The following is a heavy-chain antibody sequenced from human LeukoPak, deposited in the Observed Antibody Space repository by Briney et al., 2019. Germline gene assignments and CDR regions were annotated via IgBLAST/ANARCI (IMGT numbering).Heavy chain of an antibody. CDR3: ARVFFYGGNSVPFDY. CDR2: INPNNDGT. V-gene: IGHV1-2*02. J-gene: IGHJ4*02. Sequence: ASVTVSFTASGYTFTNYYMHWVRQAPGQGLEWMGWINPNNDGTNYAAQKFQGRVTMTRDTSISTAYMELSSLTSDDTAVYYCARVFFYGGNSVPFDYWGQGTLVIVSS. CDR1: GYTFTNYY. D-gene: IGHD4-23*01.